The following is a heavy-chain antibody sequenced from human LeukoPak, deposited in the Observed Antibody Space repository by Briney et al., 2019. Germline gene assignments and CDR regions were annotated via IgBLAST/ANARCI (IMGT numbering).Heavy chain of an antibody. Sequence: GWSRRLSCAASGITFIGYWMTWVRRAPGKGREEVVNIKEDGREKHYVHSVKGRFTNSRDNTKNLLYRQVSSLRGDDTAVYYCVRDCGFHTFDYWGQGALVTVS. J-gene: IGHJ4*02. CDR2: IKEDGREK. D-gene: IGHD2-21*01. V-gene: IGHV3-7*05. CDR3: VRDCGFHTFDY. CDR1: GITFIGYW.